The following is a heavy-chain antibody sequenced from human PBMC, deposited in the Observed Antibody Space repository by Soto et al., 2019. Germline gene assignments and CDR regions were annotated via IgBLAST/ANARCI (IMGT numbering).Heavy chain of an antibody. D-gene: IGHD2-2*01. J-gene: IGHJ1*01. CDR1: RFNFYCAW. V-gene: IGHV3-15*01. CDR3: ANIYTVDQPTFAN. Sequence: GVSLRLSCATSRFNFYCAWITSERQAPGKGLGWVGRIKSKPCGETRDYARPVKGKFAISRDDSRNTAFLQMDSLKTEDTAVYYCANIYTVDQPTFANWRQGTLVTVSS. CDR2: IKSKPCGETR.